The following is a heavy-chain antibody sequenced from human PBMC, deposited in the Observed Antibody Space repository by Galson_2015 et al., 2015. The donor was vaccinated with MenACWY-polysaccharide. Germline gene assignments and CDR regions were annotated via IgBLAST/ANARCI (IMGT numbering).Heavy chain of an antibody. D-gene: IGHD2-21*01. CDR2: MNPNSGNT. CDR1: GYTFTSYD. V-gene: IGHV1-8*01. Sequence: SVKVSCKASGYTFTSYDINWVRQATGQGLEWMGWMNPNSGNTGYAQKFQGRVTMTSSSAMTTAYMELRSLTSEDTAVYYCARIIARKYTFADSWGQGTLVTVSS. J-gene: IGHJ4*02. CDR3: ARIIARKYTFADS.